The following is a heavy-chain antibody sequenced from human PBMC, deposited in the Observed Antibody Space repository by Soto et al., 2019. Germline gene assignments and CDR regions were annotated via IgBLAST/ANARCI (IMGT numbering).Heavy chain of an antibody. CDR3: ANGGQNLNYFDP. CDR1: GYSFDNYW. V-gene: IGHV5-51*01. J-gene: IGHJ5*02. D-gene: IGHD3-16*01. CDR2: IRPDDSDA. Sequence: GESLKISCKGSGYSFDNYWIGWVRQMPGKGLEGMGIIRPDDSDARYSPSFRGQVTISADKSISTAYLQWSSLKASDTAMYYCANGGQNLNYFDPWGQGTLVTVSS.